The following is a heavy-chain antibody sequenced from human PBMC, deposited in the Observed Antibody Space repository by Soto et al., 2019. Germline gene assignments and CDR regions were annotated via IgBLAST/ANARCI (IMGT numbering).Heavy chain of an antibody. V-gene: IGHV4-4*07. CDR1: VGSISSYY. CDR2: IYTSGST. D-gene: IGHD6-19*01. CDR3: ARDLAVTRFDY. Sequence: SETLSLTCTVSVGSISSYYWSWIRQPAGKGLEWIGRIYTSGSTNYNPSLKSRVTMSVDTSKNQFSLKLSYVTAADTAVYYCARDLAVTRFDYWGQGTLVTVSS. J-gene: IGHJ4*02.